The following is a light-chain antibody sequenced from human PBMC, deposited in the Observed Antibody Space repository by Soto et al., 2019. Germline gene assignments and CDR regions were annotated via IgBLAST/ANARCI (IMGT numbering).Light chain of an antibody. CDR2: LGS. V-gene: IGKV2-28*01. CDR3: MQALHTPLT. J-gene: IGKJ5*01. CDR1: QNLLQTNGYTY. Sequence: IVMTQSPLSLPVTPGETASISCKSSQNLLQTNGYTYLDWYLQKPGQSPQLLIYLGSNRASGVPDRFSGSGSGTDFTLEISTVEAEDVGVYYCMQALHTPLTFGQGTRLE.